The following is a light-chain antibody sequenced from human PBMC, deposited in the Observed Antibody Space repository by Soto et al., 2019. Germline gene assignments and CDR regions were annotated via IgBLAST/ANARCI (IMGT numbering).Light chain of an antibody. CDR3: QQYGSSPRT. V-gene: IGKV3-20*01. Sequence: EIVLTQSPGTLSLSPGERATLSYRASQSVSSSYLAWYQQKPGQAPRVIIFGVSTRATGVPDRFSGSGSGTEFTLTISSLQSEDFAVYYCQQYGSSPRTFGQGTKVDIK. CDR2: GVS. J-gene: IGKJ1*01. CDR1: QSVSSSY.